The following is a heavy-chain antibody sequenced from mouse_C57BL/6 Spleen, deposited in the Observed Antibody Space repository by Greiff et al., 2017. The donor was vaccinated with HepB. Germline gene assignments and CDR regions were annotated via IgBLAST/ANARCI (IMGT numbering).Heavy chain of an antibody. CDR1: GYTFTDYE. D-gene: IGHD3-2*02. CDR3: TRREAQATWFAY. CDR2: IDPETGGT. J-gene: IGHJ3*01. V-gene: IGHV1-15*01. Sequence: QVQLQQSGAELVRPGASVTLSCKASGYTFTDYEMHWVKQTPVHGLEWIGAIDPETGGTAYNQKFKGKAILTADKSSSTAYMELRSLTSEDSAVYYCTRREAQATWFAYWGQGTLVTVSA.